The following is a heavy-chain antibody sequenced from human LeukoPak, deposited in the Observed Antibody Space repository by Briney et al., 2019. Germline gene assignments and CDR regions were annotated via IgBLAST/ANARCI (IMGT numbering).Heavy chain of an antibody. J-gene: IGHJ4*02. CDR3: ARISGSYLKFDY. CDR2: INPSGGST. D-gene: IGHD1-26*01. V-gene: IGHV1-46*01. Sequence: ASVKVSCKASGYTFSGYYMHWVRQAPGQGLEWMGIINPSGGSTSYAQKFQGRVTMTRDMSTSTVYMELSSLRSEDTAVYYCARISGSYLKFDYWGQGTLVTVSS. CDR1: GYTFSGYY.